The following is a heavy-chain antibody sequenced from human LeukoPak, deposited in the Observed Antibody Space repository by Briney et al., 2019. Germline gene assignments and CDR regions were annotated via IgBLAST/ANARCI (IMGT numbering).Heavy chain of an antibody. Sequence: GGSLRLSCAASGFTFSSYAMSWVRQAPGRGLEWVSAISGSGGSTYYADSVKGRFTISRDNSKNTLYLQMNSLRAEDTAVYYWAKTWDTMIVVASDYWGQGTLVTVSS. CDR3: AKTWDTMIVVASDY. J-gene: IGHJ4*02. CDR2: ISGSGGST. CDR1: GFTFSSYA. D-gene: IGHD3-22*01. V-gene: IGHV3-23*01.